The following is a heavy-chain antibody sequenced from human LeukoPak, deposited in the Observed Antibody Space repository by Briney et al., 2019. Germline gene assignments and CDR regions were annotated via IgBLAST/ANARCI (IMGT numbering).Heavy chain of an antibody. CDR2: INPNSGGT. D-gene: IGHD1-26*01. Sequence: ASVKVSCKASGYTFTGYYMHWVRQAPGQGLEWMGWINPNSGGTNYGQKVQGRVTMTRDTSISTAYMELSRLRSDDTAVYYCARVRSGNPLGAFDIWGQGTMVTVSS. J-gene: IGHJ3*02. V-gene: IGHV1-2*02. CDR3: ARVRSGNPLGAFDI. CDR1: GYTFTGYY.